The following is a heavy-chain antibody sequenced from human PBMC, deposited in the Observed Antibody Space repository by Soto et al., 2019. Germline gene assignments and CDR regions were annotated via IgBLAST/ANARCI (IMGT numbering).Heavy chain of an antibody. CDR3: AKDEYDILTGYYKTIQEGDY. Sequence: EVQLLESGGGLVRPGGSLRLSCAASGFTFSSYAMSWVRQAPGKGLEWVSAISGSGGSTYYADSVKGRFTISRDNSKNTLYLQMNSLRAEDTAVYYCAKDEYDILTGYYKTIQEGDYWGQGTLVTVSS. J-gene: IGHJ4*02. V-gene: IGHV3-23*01. CDR1: GFTFSSYA. CDR2: ISGSGGST. D-gene: IGHD3-9*01.